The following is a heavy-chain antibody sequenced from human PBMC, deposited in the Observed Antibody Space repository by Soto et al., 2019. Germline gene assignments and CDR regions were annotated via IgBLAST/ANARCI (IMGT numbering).Heavy chain of an antibody. D-gene: IGHD1-26*01. Sequence: SQTLSLTCAISGDSVSSTSTAWSWIRQSPSRGLEWLGRTYYRSKWYSDYAVSVKSRITINPDTSKNQFSLQLNSVTPEDTAVYYCAKDDPLPGFWGQGTLVTVSS. CDR1: GDSVSSTSTA. CDR3: AKDDPLPGF. V-gene: IGHV6-1*01. J-gene: IGHJ4*02. CDR2: TYYRSKWYS.